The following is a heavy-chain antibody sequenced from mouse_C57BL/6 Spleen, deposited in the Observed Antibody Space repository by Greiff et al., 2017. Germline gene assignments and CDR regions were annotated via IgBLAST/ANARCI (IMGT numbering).Heavy chain of an antibody. CDR2: ISSGGSYT. Sequence: EVTLVESGGDLVKPGGSLKLSCAASGFTFRSSGMSWVRPPPDKRLEWVATISSGGSYTYYPDSVTGRFTISSDNAKNTLYLQMSSLKSEDTAMYYCARDKRGRNYCDYWGQGTLVTVSA. D-gene: IGHD2-4*01. CDR1: GFTFRSSG. V-gene: IGHV5-6*02. CDR3: ARDKRGRNYCDY. J-gene: IGHJ3*01.